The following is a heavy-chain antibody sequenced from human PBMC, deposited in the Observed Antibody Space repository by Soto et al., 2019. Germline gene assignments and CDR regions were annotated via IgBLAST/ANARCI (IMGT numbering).Heavy chain of an antibody. CDR3: ARDVVVVAAPSTNWFDP. CDR2: ISAYNGNT. CDR1: GYTFTSYG. D-gene: IGHD2-15*01. V-gene: IGHV1-18*01. Sequence: ASVKVSCKASGYTFTSYGISWVQQAPGQGLEWMGWISAYNGNTNYAQKLQGRVTMTTDTSTSTAYMELRSLRSDDTAVYYCARDVVVVAAPSTNWFDPWGQGTLVTV. J-gene: IGHJ5*02.